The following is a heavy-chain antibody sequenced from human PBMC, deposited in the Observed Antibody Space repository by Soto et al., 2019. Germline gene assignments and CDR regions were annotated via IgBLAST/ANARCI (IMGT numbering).Heavy chain of an antibody. CDR3: ARGPITFGGVIVIREYYFDY. Sequence: TLSLTCTVSGGSISSGGYYWSWIRQHPGKGLEWIGYIYYSGSTYYNPSLKSRVTISVDTSKNQFSLKLSSVTAADTAVYYCARGPITFGGVIVIREYYFDYWGQGTLVTVSS. J-gene: IGHJ4*02. D-gene: IGHD3-16*02. V-gene: IGHV4-31*03. CDR2: IYYSGST. CDR1: GGSISSGGYY.